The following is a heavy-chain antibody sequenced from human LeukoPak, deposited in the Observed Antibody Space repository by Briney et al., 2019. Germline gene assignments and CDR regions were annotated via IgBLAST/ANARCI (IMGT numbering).Heavy chain of an antibody. Sequence: PGGSLRLSCAASGFTFSDYTMQWVRQAPGKGLEWVALLPPDGGYQYYADSLKGRFTISRDNFKNALYLQMNSLRLEDTAVYYCARGLHDRSWYGAHWGQGTLLSVSS. J-gene: IGHJ4*02. V-gene: IGHV3-30*04. CDR2: LPPDGGYQ. CDR3: ARGLHDRSWYGAH. CDR1: GFTFSDYT. D-gene: IGHD6-13*01.